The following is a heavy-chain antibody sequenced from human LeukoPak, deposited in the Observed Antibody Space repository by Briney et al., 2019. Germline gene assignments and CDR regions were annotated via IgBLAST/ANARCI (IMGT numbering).Heavy chain of an antibody. J-gene: IGHJ3*02. CDR1: GYTFTSYD. CDR2: MNPNSGNT. Sequence: ASVKVSCKASGYTFTSYDINWVRQATRQGLEWMGWMNPNSGNTGYAQKFQGRVTMTRNTSISTAYMELSSLRSEDTAVYYCARGFLGVYSTGWFDAFDIWGQGTMVTVSS. V-gene: IGHV1-8*01. D-gene: IGHD6-19*01. CDR3: ARGFLGVYSTGWFDAFDI.